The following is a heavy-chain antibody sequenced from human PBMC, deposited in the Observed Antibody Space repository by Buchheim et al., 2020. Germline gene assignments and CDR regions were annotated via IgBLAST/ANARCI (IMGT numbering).Heavy chain of an antibody. J-gene: IGHJ6*02. CDR3: AKDSAEVVVAATEAYYYYYGMDV. CDR1: GFTFSSYG. CDR2: ISYGGSNK. D-gene: IGHD2-15*01. Sequence: QVQLVESGGGVVQPGRSLRLSCAASGFTFSSYGMHWVRQAPGKGLEWVAVISYGGSNKYYADYVKGRFTISSDNSKNTLYLQMNSLRAEDTAVYYCAKDSAEVVVAATEAYYYYYGMDVWGQGTT. V-gene: IGHV3-30*18.